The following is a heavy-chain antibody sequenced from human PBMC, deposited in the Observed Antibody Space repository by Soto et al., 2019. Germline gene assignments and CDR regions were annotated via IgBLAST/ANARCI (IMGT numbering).Heavy chain of an antibody. V-gene: IGHV3-74*01. CDR1: GFTFSTYW. D-gene: IGHD1-7*01. CDR3: ARGTGTTYDY. CDR2: INSDGSTT. Sequence: EVQLVESGGGLVQPGGSLRLSCAASGFTFSTYWMHWVRQAPGEGLVWVSRINSDGSTTTYADSVKGRFTISRDNAQNTLYLQMNSLRAEDTAVYYCARGTGTTYDYSGQGTLVTVSS. J-gene: IGHJ4*02.